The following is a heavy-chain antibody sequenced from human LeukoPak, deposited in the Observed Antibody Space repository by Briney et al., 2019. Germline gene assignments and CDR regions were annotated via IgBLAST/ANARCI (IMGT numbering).Heavy chain of an antibody. Sequence: PGGSLRLSCAASGFTFSSYAMSWVRQAPGKGLEWVSAISGSGGSTYYADSVKGRFTISRDNSKNTLYLQMNSLRAEDTAVYYCAKSGGGYYDSSGSFDYWGQGTLVTVSS. CDR2: ISGSGGST. J-gene: IGHJ4*02. CDR1: GFTFSSYA. CDR3: AKSGGGYYDSSGSFDY. D-gene: IGHD3-22*01. V-gene: IGHV3-23*01.